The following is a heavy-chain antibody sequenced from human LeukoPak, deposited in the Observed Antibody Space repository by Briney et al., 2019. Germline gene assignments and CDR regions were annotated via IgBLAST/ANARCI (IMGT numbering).Heavy chain of an antibody. Sequence: ASVKVSCKASGYTFTSYGISWVRQAPGQGLEWMGRINPNSGGTNYAQKFQGRVTMTRDTSISTAYMELSRLRSDDTAVYYCARDYYDSSGYLVSFDYWGRGTLVTVSS. V-gene: IGHV1-2*06. CDR1: GYTFTSYG. CDR3: ARDYYDSSGYLVSFDY. D-gene: IGHD3-22*01. CDR2: INPNSGGT. J-gene: IGHJ4*02.